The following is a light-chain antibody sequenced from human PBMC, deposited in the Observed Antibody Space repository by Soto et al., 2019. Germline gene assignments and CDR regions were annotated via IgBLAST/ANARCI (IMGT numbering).Light chain of an antibody. CDR2: DAS. Sequence: EIVLTQSPATLSLSPGDGATLSCRASQSVGSYLAWYQKKSGQPPRLLIYDASKRATDIPARFRGSGSGTDFTLTISSLAPEDFAIYYCQQCNSWPLTFGGGTKVEI. V-gene: IGKV3-11*01. CDR1: QSVGSY. CDR3: QQCNSWPLT. J-gene: IGKJ4*01.